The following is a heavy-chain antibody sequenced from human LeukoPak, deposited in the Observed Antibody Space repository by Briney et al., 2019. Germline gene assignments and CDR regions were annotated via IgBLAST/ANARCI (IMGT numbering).Heavy chain of an antibody. D-gene: IGHD1-26*01. CDR3: ARQGSGRSSDY. V-gene: IGHV4-34*01. Sequence: PSETLSLTCAVYGGSFSGYYWTWIRQPPGKGLEWIGEIKQSGSTNYNPSLKSRVTISVDTSKNQFSLKLSSVTAADTAVYYCARQGSGRSSDYWGQGTLVTVSS. CDR1: GGSFSGYY. CDR2: IKQSGST. J-gene: IGHJ4*02.